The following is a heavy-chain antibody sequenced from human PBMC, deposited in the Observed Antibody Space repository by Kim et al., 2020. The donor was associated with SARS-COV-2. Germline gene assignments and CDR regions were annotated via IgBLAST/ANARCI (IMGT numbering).Heavy chain of an antibody. D-gene: IGHD3-22*01. Sequence: DYAEPVKGRITISIGDSRNTLSLQINSRRAEDTAVYYCAKATSNGYYSDHWGQGTLVTVSS. J-gene: IGHJ5*02. V-gene: IGHV3-23*05. CDR3: AKATSNGYYSDH.